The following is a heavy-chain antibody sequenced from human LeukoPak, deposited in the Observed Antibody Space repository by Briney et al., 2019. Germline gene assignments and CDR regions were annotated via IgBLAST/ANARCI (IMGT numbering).Heavy chain of an antibody. CDR2: INPNSGGT. CDR3: ARFIAVAGTRPSDAFDI. V-gene: IGHV1-2*02. CDR1: GYTFTGYY. J-gene: IGHJ3*02. D-gene: IGHD6-19*01. Sequence: PWASAKVSCKASGYTFTGYYMHWVRQAPGQGLEWMGWINPNSGGTNYAQKVQGRVTMTRDTSISTAYMELSRLRSDDTAVYYCARFIAVAGTRPSDAFDIWGQGTMVTASS.